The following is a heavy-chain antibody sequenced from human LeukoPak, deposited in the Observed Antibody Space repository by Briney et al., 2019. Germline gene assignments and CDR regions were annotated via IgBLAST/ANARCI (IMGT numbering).Heavy chain of an antibody. D-gene: IGHD3-10*01. CDR3: ARDRQYYYGSGNERGYFDY. V-gene: IGHV3-64*04. CDR1: GFTFSRYA. J-gene: IGHJ4*02. Sequence: GGSLRLSCSASGFTFSRYAMHWVRQAPGKGLEYVSAISSNGGSTYYADSVKGRFTISRDNSKNTLSLQMNSLRAEDTAVYYCARDRQYYYGSGNERGYFDYWGQGTLVTVSS. CDR2: ISSNGGST.